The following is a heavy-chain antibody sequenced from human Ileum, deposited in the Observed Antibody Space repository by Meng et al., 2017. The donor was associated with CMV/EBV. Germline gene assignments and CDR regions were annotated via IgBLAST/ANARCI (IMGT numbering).Heavy chain of an antibody. CDR2: IYPDDSNI. CDR1: ASMFAFTW. D-gene: IGHD1-1*01. J-gene: IGHJ3*01. Sequence: GESLKISCQGSASMFAFTWIGWVRQMPGRGLEWMGLIYPDDSNIKYSPSFQGQVTISVDKSISTTYLQWSSLKASDTAIYYCATQTGLGNDAYDVWGQGTMVTVSS. CDR3: ATQTGLGNDAYDV. V-gene: IGHV5-51*01.